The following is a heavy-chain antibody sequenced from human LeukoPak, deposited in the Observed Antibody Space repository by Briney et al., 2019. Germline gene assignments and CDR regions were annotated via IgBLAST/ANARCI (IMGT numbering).Heavy chain of an antibody. CDR3: AKDHGIAAAGFDY. D-gene: IGHD6-13*01. CDR1: EFTFSTYG. CDR2: IRYDGSNK. J-gene: IGHJ4*02. Sequence: GGSLRLSCAASEFTFSTYGMHWVRQAPGKGLEWVAFIRYDGSNKYYADSGKGRFTISRDNSKNTLYQQMNSLRAEDTAVYYCAKDHGIAAAGFDYWGQGTLVTVSS. V-gene: IGHV3-30*02.